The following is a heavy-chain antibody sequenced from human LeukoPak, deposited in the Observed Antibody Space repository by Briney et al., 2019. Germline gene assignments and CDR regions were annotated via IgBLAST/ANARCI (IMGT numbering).Heavy chain of an antibody. J-gene: IGHJ4*02. Sequence: GGSLRLSCGVSGLSGLAFSNYAMSWVRQAPGKGLEWVSFISGSGAIIEYADSVKGRFTISRDNAKYTLFLQMNSLRAEDTVVYYCAKDISSDIVRGNFDYWGQGTLVTVSS. CDR2: ISGSGAII. D-gene: IGHD3-10*01. CDR1: GLSGLAFSNYA. V-gene: IGHV3-23*01. CDR3: AKDISSDIVRGNFDY.